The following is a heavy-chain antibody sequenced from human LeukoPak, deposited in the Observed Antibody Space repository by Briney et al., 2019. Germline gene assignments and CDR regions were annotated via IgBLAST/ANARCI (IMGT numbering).Heavy chain of an antibody. D-gene: IGHD6-19*01. Sequence: SETLSLTCTISGGSISSYCWSWIRQPPGKGLEWIGYVYYSGSTNYNPSLKSRVTISVDTSKNQFSLKLSSVTAADTAVYYCARDRGYSSGCDYWGQGTLVTVSS. CDR3: ARDRGYSSGCDY. CDR1: GGSISSYC. V-gene: IGHV4-59*01. J-gene: IGHJ4*02. CDR2: VYYSGST.